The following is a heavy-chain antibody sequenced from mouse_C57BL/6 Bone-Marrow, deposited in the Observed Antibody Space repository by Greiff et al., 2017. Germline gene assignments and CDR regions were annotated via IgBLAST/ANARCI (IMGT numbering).Heavy chain of an antibody. D-gene: IGHD1-1*01. V-gene: IGHV5-16*01. CDR3: ARSDYYGSSYDWYFDV. CDR1: GFTFSDYY. J-gene: IGHJ1*03. Sequence: EVKVVESEGGLVQPGSSMKLSCTASGFTFSDYYMAWVRQVPEKGLEWVANINYDGSSTYYLDSLKSRFIISRDNAKNILYLQMSSLKSEDTATHYCARSDYYGSSYDWYFDVWGTGTTVTVSS. CDR2: INYDGSST.